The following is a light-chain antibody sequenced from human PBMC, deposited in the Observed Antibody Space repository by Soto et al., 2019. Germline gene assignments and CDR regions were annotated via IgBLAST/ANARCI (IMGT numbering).Light chain of an antibody. CDR3: SSYTSSSTLVV. CDR2: DVS. V-gene: IGLV2-14*01. CDR1: SSDVGGYNY. Sequence: QSALTQPASVSGSPGQSITISCTGTSSDVGGYNYVSWYQQHPGKAPKLMTYDVSNRPSGVSNRFSGSKSGNTASLTISGLQAEDEADYYCSSYTSSSTLVVFGTGTKVTVL. J-gene: IGLJ1*01.